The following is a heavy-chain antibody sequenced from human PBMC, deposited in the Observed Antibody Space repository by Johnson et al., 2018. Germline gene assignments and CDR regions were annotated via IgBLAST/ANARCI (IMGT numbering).Heavy chain of an antibody. Sequence: VQLVESGGGVIRPGGSLRLSCAASGFSFDDYGMSWVRQVPGKGLEWVSGINWNGGSTGYADSVKGRFTIYRDNAKDSLYLQMNSLRAEDTALYFCASLDTAMVTGAFDIWGQGTMVTVSS. V-gene: IGHV3-20*04. CDR2: INWNGGST. J-gene: IGHJ3*02. D-gene: IGHD5-18*01. CDR1: GFSFDDYG. CDR3: ASLDTAMVTGAFDI.